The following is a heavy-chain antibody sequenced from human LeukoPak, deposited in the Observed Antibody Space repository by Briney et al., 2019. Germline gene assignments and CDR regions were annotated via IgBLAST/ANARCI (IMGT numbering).Heavy chain of an antibody. CDR2: ISASGST. D-gene: IGHD2-8*02. J-gene: IGHJ4*02. CDR3: ASGYTNWWPLDY. Sequence: PSEALSLTRGVSGGSMTSYCWSWIRQAPGKGLEWIGYISASGSTNYNPSLGSRLTISMDASKNQFSLSLTSVTAADTAVYYCASGYTNWWPLDYWGQGARVIVSS. CDR1: GGSMTSYC. V-gene: IGHV4-59*12.